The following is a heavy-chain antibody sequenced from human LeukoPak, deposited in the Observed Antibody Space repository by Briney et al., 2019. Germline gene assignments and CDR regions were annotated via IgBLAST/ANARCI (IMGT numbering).Heavy chain of an antibody. CDR3: ARDAAPYCDSDCYVLDI. V-gene: IGHV6-1*01. D-gene: IGHD2-21*01. CDR2: TYYQPKWYN. J-gene: IGHJ3*02. Sequence: SQTLSLTCVISGDSVSSSTATWNWIRQSPSRGLEWLGRTYYQPKWYNDYAVSVKSRITIKPDTSKNQFSLQLNSVSPDDTAVYYCARDAAPYCDSDCYVLDIWGQGTMVTAS. CDR1: GDSVSSSTAT.